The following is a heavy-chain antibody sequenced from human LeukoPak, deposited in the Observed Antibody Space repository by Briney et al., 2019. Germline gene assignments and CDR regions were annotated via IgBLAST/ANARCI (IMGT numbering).Heavy chain of an antibody. V-gene: IGHV4-59*06. Sequence: PSETLSLTCTVSGGSISSYYWSWIRQPPGKGLEWIGYIYNTGNTYYNPSLKSRVTMSVDTSKNQFSLKLSSVTAADTAVYYCARDDGSGWPSNFDYWGQGTLVTVSS. J-gene: IGHJ4*02. CDR3: ARDDGSGWPSNFDY. CDR2: IYNTGNT. D-gene: IGHD6-19*01. CDR1: GGSISSYY.